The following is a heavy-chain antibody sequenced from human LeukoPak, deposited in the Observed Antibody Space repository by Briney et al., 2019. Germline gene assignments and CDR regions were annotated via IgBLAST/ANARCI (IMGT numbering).Heavy chain of an antibody. J-gene: IGHJ4*02. D-gene: IGHD6-13*01. CDR2: INQDGSEE. CDR3: ARSPATGTVDY. V-gene: IGHV3-7*01. Sequence: GGSLRLSCADSGFTFSSYWMSWVRRPPGKGLEWVANINQDGSEEYYVDSVKGRLTISRDNAQKSLYLQMNSLRAEDTAVYYCARSPATGTVDYWGQGTLVTVSS. CDR1: GFTFSSYW.